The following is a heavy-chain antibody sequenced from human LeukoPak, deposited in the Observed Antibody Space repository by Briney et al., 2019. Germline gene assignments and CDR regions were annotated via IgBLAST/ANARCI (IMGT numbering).Heavy chain of an antibody. CDR3: ATFALGYCSSTGCYGSYYSNGMDV. J-gene: IGHJ6*02. D-gene: IGHD2-2*01. V-gene: IGHV1-2*02. CDR2: INPNSGGT. Sequence: ASVKVSCKASGYTFTGYYMHWVRQAPGQGLEWMGWINPNSGGTNYAQKFQGRVTMTRDTSISTAYMELSRLRSDDTAVYYCATFALGYCSSTGCYGSYYSNGMDVGGQGPTVTVS. CDR1: GYTFTGYY.